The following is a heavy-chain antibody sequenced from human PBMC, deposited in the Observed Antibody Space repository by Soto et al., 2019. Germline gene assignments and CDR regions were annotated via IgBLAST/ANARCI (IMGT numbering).Heavy chain of an antibody. CDR3: ARDLEERLLTYWLDP. D-gene: IGHD2-21*02. CDR1: EYSFIGYH. Sequence: GASVKVSCKASEYSFIGYHIHWVRQAPGQGLEWMGWTNPINGATNYAQKFQGRVTMTRETSISTAYMELSSLRFDDTAVYYCARDLEERLLTYWLDPWGQGTLVTVSS. CDR2: TNPINGAT. J-gene: IGHJ5*02. V-gene: IGHV1-2*02.